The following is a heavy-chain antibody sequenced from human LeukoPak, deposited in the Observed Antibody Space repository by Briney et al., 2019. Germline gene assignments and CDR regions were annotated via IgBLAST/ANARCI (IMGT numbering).Heavy chain of an antibody. CDR2: ISSSSSYI. Sequence: GGSLRLSCAASGFTFSSYSMNWVRQAPGKGLEWVSSISSSSSYIYYADSVKGRFTISRDNSKNTLYLQMNSLRAEDTAVYYCAKIPQVGIFAVPNFDYWGQGTLVTVS. CDR1: GFTFSSYS. V-gene: IGHV3-21*04. J-gene: IGHJ4*02. D-gene: IGHD3-3*01. CDR3: AKIPQVGIFAVPNFDY.